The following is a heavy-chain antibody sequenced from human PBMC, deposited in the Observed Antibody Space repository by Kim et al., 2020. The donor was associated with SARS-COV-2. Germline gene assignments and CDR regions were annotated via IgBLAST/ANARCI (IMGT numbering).Heavy chain of an antibody. CDR3: ARSLREEWLYNYFDY. Sequence: PTLKSRVTISVATSKTQFSLTLSSVTAADTAVYYCARSLREEWLYNYFDYWGQGTLVTVSS. D-gene: IGHD6-19*01. J-gene: IGHJ4*02. V-gene: IGHV4-39*01.